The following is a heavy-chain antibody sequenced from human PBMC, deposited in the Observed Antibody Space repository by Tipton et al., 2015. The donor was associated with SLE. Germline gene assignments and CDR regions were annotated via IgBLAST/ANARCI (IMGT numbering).Heavy chain of an antibody. Sequence: SLRLSCAASEFTFSSSFSSYGMNWVRQAPGKGLEWVSYISSSGSPMYYADSVKGRFTISRDNAKNSLYLQMNSLRAEDTAVYYCARSDYADYWGQGTLVTVSS. V-gene: IGHV3-48*03. CDR1: EFTFSSSFSSYG. CDR3: ARSDYADY. CDR2: ISSSGSPM. J-gene: IGHJ4*02.